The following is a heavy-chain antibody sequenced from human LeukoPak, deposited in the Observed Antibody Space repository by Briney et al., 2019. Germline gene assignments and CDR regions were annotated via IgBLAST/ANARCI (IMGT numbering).Heavy chain of an antibody. CDR2: IWYDGSNK. Sequence: GGSLRLSCAASGFTFSSYGMHWVRQAPGKGLEWVAVIWYDGSNKYYADSVKGRFTISRDNSKNTLYLQMNSLRAEDTAEYYCAREGIAAAYNWFDPWGQGTLVTVSS. CDR3: AREGIAAAYNWFDP. CDR1: GFTFSSYG. D-gene: IGHD6-13*01. V-gene: IGHV3-33*01. J-gene: IGHJ5*02.